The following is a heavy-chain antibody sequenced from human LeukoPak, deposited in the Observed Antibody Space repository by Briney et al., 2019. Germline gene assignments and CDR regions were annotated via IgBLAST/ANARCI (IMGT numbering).Heavy chain of an antibody. CDR2: IYYSGST. V-gene: IGHV4-39*07. J-gene: IGHJ3*02. CDR3: AREYYYGPGSYYVGAFDI. CDR1: GGSISSSSYY. D-gene: IGHD3-10*01. Sequence: SETLSLTCTVSGGSISSSSYYWGWIRQPPGKGLEWIGSIYYSGSTYYNPSLKSRVTISVDTSKNQFSLKLSSVTAADTAVYYCAREYYYGPGSYYVGAFDIWGQGTMVTVSS.